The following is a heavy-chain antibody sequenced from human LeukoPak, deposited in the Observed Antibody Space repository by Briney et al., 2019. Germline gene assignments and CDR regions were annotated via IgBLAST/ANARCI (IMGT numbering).Heavy chain of an antibody. J-gene: IGHJ4*02. Sequence: GASVKVSCKASGYSFNSYGINWLRQAPGQGLEWMGRIIPILGIANYAQKFQGRVTITADKSTSTAYMELSSLRSEDTAVYYCASRLRVDWGQGTLVTVSS. D-gene: IGHD3-3*01. CDR2: IIPILGIA. CDR3: ASRLRVD. V-gene: IGHV1-69*04. CDR1: GYSFNSYG.